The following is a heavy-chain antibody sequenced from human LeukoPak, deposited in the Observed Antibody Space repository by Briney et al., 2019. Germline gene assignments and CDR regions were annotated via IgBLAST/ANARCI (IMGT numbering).Heavy chain of an antibody. CDR3: AKDRGGVFDY. J-gene: IGHJ4*02. CDR2: ISYDGSNK. Sequence: GRSLRLSCAASGFTFSSYGMHWVRQAPGKGLEWVAVISYDGSNKYYADSVKGRFTISRDNSKNTLYLQMNSLRAEDTAVYSCAKDRGGVFDYWGQGTLVTVSS. CDR1: GFTFSSYG. D-gene: IGHD3-16*01. V-gene: IGHV3-30*18.